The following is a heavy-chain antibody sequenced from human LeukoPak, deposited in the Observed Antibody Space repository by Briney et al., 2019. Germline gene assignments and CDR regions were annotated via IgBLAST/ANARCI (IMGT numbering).Heavy chain of an antibody. CDR1: GGFISSGGYS. V-gene: IGHV4-30-2*01. J-gene: IGHJ6*02. Sequence: SETLSLTCAVSGGFISSGGYSWSWIRQPPGKCLEWIGYIYHSGSTYYNPSLKSRVTISVDRSKNQFSLKLSSVTAADTAVYYCASGVIGYCSSTSCYTVGMDVWGQGTTVTVSS. D-gene: IGHD2-2*02. CDR3: ASGVIGYCSSTSCYTVGMDV. CDR2: IYHSGST.